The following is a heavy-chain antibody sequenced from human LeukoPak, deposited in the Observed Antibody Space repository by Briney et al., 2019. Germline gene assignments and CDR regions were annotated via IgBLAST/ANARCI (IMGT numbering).Heavy chain of an antibody. CDR3: ARRVTTGSYFDL. V-gene: IGHV3-66*01. CDR1: RFTFSTNA. Sequence: GGSLRLSCAASRFTFSTNAMSWVRQAPGKGLEWVSFIYSGGNTYYTDSVKGRFTISRDNSKNTLYLQMNSLRAEDTAVYYCARRVTTGSYFDLWGRGTLVTVSS. J-gene: IGHJ2*01. D-gene: IGHD4-17*01. CDR2: IYSGGNT.